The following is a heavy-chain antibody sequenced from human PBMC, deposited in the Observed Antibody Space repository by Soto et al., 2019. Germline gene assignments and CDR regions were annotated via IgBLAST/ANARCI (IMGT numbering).Heavy chain of an antibody. V-gene: IGHV3-23*01. J-gene: IGHJ4*02. CDR2: INGSGGST. Sequence: EVQLLESGGGWVQPGGSLRLSCAASGFIFSSYSMSWVRQAPGKGLEWVSAINGSGGSTYYADSVKGRFTISRDNSKNTLYLHMNSLSAEDTAVYYCAKEGSSRFSTYWGQGTLVSVSS. D-gene: IGHD2-2*01. CDR1: GFIFSSYS. CDR3: AKEGSSRFSTY.